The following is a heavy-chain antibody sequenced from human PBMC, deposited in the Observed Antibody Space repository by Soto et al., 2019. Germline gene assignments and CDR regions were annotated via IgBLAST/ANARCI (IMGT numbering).Heavy chain of an antibody. D-gene: IGHD2-8*02. CDR1: GYNFTNYW. J-gene: IGHJ1*01. CDR2: VFPGDSDT. CDR3: ARRRIYCSVDACYATNYLLL. Sequence: GESLTISCKVTGYNFTNYWVAWVRQMPGKGLEWMGIVFPGDSDTRYNPSFQGQVTFSADQSTGTAFLHWTSLKAPDTATYYCARRRIYCSVDACYATNYLLLRGQ. V-gene: IGHV5-51*01.